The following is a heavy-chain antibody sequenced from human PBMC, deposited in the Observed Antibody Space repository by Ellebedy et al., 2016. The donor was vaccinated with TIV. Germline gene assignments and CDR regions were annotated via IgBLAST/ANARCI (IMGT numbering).Heavy chain of an antibody. CDR3: ARAAVESRSDY. CDR2: INPSGGSA. D-gene: IGHD3-3*01. V-gene: IGHV1-46*01. J-gene: IGHJ4*02. Sequence: AASVKVSCKASGYTFTSHYMHWVRQAPGQGLEWMGVINPSGGSARYAQKFQGRVAMTTDTSTSTAYMELRSLRSDDTAVYYCARAAVESRSDYWGQGTLVTVSS. CDR1: GYTFTSHY.